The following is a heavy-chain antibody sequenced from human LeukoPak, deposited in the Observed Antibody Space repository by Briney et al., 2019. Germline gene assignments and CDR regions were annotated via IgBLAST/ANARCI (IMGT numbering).Heavy chain of an antibody. V-gene: IGHV1-3*01. D-gene: IGHD2-21*02. CDR2: INAGKGNT. Sequence: ASVKVSCKASGYTFTSYAMHWVRQAPGQRLEWMGWINAGKGNTKYSQKFQGRVTITRDTSASTAYMELSSLRSEDTAVYYCARSLGWVTAAFDYWGQGTLVTVSS. CDR3: ARSLGWVTAAFDY. J-gene: IGHJ4*02. CDR1: GYTFTSYA.